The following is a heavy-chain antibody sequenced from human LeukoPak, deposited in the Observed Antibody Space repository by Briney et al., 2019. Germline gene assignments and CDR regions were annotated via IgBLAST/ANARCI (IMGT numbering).Heavy chain of an antibody. Sequence: GGSLRLSCTVSSFTFSTFAMSWVRQAPGKGLEWVAGISGSGDTTYYAEYVKGRFTISRDNSRTTLYLQMNRLRAEDMAIYYCAKDYSSSFWGQGTLVTVSS. CDR3: AKDYSSSF. D-gene: IGHD6-6*01. V-gene: IGHV3-23*01. J-gene: IGHJ4*02. CDR2: ISGSGDTT. CDR1: SFTFSTFA.